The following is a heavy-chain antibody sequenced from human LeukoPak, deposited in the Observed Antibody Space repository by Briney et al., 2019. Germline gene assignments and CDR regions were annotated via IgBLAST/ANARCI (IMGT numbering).Heavy chain of an antibody. V-gene: IGHV3-49*04. D-gene: IGHD3-10*01. CDR2: IRSKADGGTT. CDR3: TTLDITMVRALGN. Sequence: PGGSLRLSCTVSGFIFGDYAMSWVRQAPGKGLGWVCFIRSKADGGTTEYAATVKGRFTISRDDSKSIAYLQMNSLKTEDTAVYYCTTLDITMVRALGNWGQGTLVTVSS. J-gene: IGHJ4*02. CDR1: GFIFGDYA.